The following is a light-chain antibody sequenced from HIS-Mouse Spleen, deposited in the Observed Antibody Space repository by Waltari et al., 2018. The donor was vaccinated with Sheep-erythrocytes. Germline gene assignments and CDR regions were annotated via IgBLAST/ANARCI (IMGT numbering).Light chain of an antibody. V-gene: IGKV3-11*01. J-gene: IGKJ2*01. CDR3: QQRSNWYT. CDR2: DAS. CDR1: QSVSSY. Sequence: EIVLTQSPATLSLSPGERATLSCRASQSVSSYLAWYQQKPGQAPRLLIYDASNRATGIPARFSGSGSGTDFTLTISSLGHEDFAVYYCQQRSNWYTFGQGTKLEIK.